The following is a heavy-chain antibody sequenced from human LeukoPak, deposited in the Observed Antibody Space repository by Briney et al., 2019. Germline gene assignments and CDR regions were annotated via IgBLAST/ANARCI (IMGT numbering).Heavy chain of an antibody. V-gene: IGHV3-7*01. CDR2: IKHDGSEE. D-gene: IGHD3-16*02. CDR1: GLSISGQW. J-gene: IGHJ4*02. CDR3: GYTNNFYH. Sequence: PGESQRLSCVASGLSISGQWMNWVRQAPGQGLEWVANIKHDGSEEYYVDSVKGRFTISRDDGRNSVSLQMNSVRAEDTAVYYCGYTNNFYHWGQGTLVVVSS.